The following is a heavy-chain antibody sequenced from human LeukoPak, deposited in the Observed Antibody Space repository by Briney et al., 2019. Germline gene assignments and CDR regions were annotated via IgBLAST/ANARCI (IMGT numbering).Heavy chain of an antibody. CDR3: AKGRFSLRWANKGFDL. J-gene: IGHJ5*02. Sequence: GVSLTLSCTASGFTFDDYAMHGVRQAPGKGLEGVSGISWHSSSIRYADSVKGRFTISRDQAKNYLYLQMNSLRDEDTALYYCAKGRFSLRWANKGFDLWGQGTLVTVSS. D-gene: IGHD4-23*01. CDR2: ISWHSSSI. CDR1: GFTFDDYA. V-gene: IGHV3-9*01.